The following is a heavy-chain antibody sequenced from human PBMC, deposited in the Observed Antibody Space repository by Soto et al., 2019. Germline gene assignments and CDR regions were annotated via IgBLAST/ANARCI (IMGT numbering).Heavy chain of an antibody. CDR2: IIPIFGTA. CDR3: ASRITMVRGVIIGDYYYGMDV. V-gene: IGHV1-69*01. D-gene: IGHD3-10*01. CDR1: GGTFSSYA. Sequence: HVQLVQSGAEVKKPGSSVKVSCKASGGTFSSYAISWVRQAPGQGLEWMGGIIPIFGTANYAQKFQGRVTITAEESTSTAYMELSSLSSEDTAVYYCASRITMVRGVIIGDYYYGMDVWGQGTTVTVSS. J-gene: IGHJ6*02.